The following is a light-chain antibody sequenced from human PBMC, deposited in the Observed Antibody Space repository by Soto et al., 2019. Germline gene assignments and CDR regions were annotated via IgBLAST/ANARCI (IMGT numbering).Light chain of an antibody. CDR1: QTVSANY. V-gene: IGKV3-20*01. Sequence: ELVLTQSPVTLSLTPGERASLSCRASQTVSANYLAWYQQKARQAPRLLIYGASSRATGIPDRFSGSGSGTEFTLTISSLQSEDFAVYYCQQYDNWPWTFGQGTKVDIK. CDR2: GAS. CDR3: QQYDNWPWT. J-gene: IGKJ1*01.